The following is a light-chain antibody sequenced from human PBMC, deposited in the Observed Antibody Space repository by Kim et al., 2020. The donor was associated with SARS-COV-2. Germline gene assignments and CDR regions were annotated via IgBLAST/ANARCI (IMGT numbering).Light chain of an antibody. Sequence: EIVLTQSPGTLSLSPGERATLSCRASQSVSSSYLAWYQQKPGQAPRLLIYGASSRATGIPDRFSGSGSGTDFTLTISRLETEDFAVYYCQQYGSSPLTFGVGTKVDIK. CDR1: QSVSSSY. CDR2: GAS. CDR3: QQYGSSPLT. J-gene: IGKJ4*01. V-gene: IGKV3-20*01.